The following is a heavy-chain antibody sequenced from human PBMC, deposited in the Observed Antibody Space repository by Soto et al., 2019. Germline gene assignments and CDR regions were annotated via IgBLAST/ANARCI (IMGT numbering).Heavy chain of an antibody. Sequence: SVKVSCKASGFTFTSSSVQWVRQARGQRLEWIGWIVVGSGNTNYAQKFQERVTITRDMSTSTAYMELSSLRSEDTAVYYCAAFHRYGDYDFDYWGQGTLVTVSS. CDR3: AAFHRYGDYDFDY. D-gene: IGHD4-17*01. V-gene: IGHV1-58*01. J-gene: IGHJ4*02. CDR1: GFTFTSSS. CDR2: IVVGSGNT.